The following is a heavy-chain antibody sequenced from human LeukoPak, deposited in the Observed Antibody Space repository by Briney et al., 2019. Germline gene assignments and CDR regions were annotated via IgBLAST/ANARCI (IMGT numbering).Heavy chain of an antibody. CDR3: ARERFAYYYGSGSYSFDY. CDR2: IIPIFGTA. J-gene: IGHJ4*02. V-gene: IGHV1-69*13. Sequence: VASVKVSCKASGGTFSSYAISWVRQAPGQGLEWMGGIIPIFGTANYAQKFQGRVTITADESTGTAYMELSSLRSEDTAVYYCARERFAYYYGSGSYSFDYWGQGTLVTVSS. D-gene: IGHD3-10*01. CDR1: GGTFSSYA.